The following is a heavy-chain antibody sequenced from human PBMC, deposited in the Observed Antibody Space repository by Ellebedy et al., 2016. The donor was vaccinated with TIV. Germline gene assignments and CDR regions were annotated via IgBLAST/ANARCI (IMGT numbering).Heavy chain of an antibody. J-gene: IGHJ6*04. CDR2: ISYDGSNK. Sequence: GGSLRLXXAASGFTFSSYGMHWVRQAPGKGLEWVAVISYDGSNKYYADSVKGRFTISRDNSKNTLYLQMNSLRAEDTAVYYCAKDRVGLMDVWGKGTTVTVSS. D-gene: IGHD3-16*01. CDR1: GFTFSSYG. CDR3: AKDRVGLMDV. V-gene: IGHV3-30*18.